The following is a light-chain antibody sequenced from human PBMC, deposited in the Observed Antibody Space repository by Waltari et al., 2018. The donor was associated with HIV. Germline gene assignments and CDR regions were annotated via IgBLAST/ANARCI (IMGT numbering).Light chain of an antibody. Sequence: SVLTPPPSVSGAPGQSVTISCTGRNSNIAADDGVHWYRQLPGTAPKLLIYDNNNRPSGVPDRFSGSKSGTSASLAITGLQAEDEADYYCQSYDSGLGGVFGGGTKLIVL. CDR2: DNN. V-gene: IGLV1-40*01. CDR3: QSYDSGLGGV. J-gene: IGLJ2*01. CDR1: NSNIAADDG.